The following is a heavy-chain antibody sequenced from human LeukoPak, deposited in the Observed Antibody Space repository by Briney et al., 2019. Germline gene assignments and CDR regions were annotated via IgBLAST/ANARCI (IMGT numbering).Heavy chain of an antibody. V-gene: IGHV3-23*01. CDR1: GFTFSSYA. CDR3: AKGQSAGTRVFRWFDP. Sequence: GGSLRLSCAASGFTFSSYAMSWVRQAPGKGLEWVSVISGSGGSTYYADSVKGRFTIARDNSNNTLYLQMNSLRAEDTAVYYCAKGQSAGTRVFRWFDPWGQGTLVTVSS. D-gene: IGHD6-13*01. J-gene: IGHJ5*02. CDR2: ISGSGGST.